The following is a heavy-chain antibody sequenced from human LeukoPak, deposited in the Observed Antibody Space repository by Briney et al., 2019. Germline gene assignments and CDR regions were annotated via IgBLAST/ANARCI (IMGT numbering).Heavy chain of an antibody. CDR3: AVEGDYPYFYYFDY. CDR1: GGTFSSYA. CDR2: IIPIFGTA. V-gene: IGHV1-69*05. D-gene: IGHD4-17*01. Sequence: SVKVSXKASGGTFSSYAISWVRQAPGQGLEWMGRIIPIFGTANYAQKFQGRVTITTDESTSTAYMELSSLRSEDTAVYYCAVEGDYPYFYYFDYWGQGTLVTVSS. J-gene: IGHJ4*02.